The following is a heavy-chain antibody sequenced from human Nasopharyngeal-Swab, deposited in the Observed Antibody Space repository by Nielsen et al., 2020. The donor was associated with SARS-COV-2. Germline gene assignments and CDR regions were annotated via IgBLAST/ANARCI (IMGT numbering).Heavy chain of an antibody. J-gene: IGHJ6*03. CDR1: GGSISSYY. V-gene: IGHV4-59*01. Sequence: SETLSLTCTVSGGSISSYYWSWIRQPPGKGLEWIGYIYYSGSTNYNPSLKSRVTISVDTSKNQFSLKLSPVTAADTAVYYCARALYYYYYMDVWGKGTTVTASS. CDR2: IYYSGST. CDR3: ARALYYYYYMDV.